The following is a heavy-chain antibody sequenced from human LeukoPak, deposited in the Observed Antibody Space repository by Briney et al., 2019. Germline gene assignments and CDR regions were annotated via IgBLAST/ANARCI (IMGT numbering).Heavy chain of an antibody. CDR1: GFTFSSYA. V-gene: IGHV3-23*01. CDR3: ARDDYSGSYIDY. CDR2: ISDSGGNT. J-gene: IGHJ4*02. D-gene: IGHD1-26*01. Sequence: GGSLRLSCAASGFTFSSYAMSWVRQAPGQGLEWVSAISDSGGNTYYADSVKGRFTISRDNAKNTLYLQMNSLRAEDTAVYYCARDDYSGSYIDYWGQGTLVTVSS.